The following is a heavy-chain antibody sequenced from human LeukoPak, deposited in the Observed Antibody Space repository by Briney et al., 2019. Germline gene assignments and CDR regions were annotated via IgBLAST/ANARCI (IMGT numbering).Heavy chain of an antibody. CDR2: IYTSGST. CDR3: ARDDAHSSGWYGY. J-gene: IGHJ4*02. V-gene: IGHV4-4*07. D-gene: IGHD6-19*01. CDR1: GGSFSGYY. Sequence: PSETLSLTCAVYGGSFSGYYWSWIRQPAGKGLEWIGRIYTSGSTNYNPSLKSRVTMSVDTSKNQFSLKLSSVTAADTAVYYCARDDAHSSGWYGYWGQGTLVTVSS.